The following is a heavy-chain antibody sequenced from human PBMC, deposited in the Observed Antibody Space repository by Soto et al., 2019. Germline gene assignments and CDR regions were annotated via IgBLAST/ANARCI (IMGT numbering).Heavy chain of an antibody. V-gene: IGHV1-46*01. CDR3: ASDWELGF. D-gene: IGHD1-26*01. CDR1: GYIFTNYY. CDR2: TSPSGGTT. Sequence: QVQLVQSGAEVKKPGASMKVSCKASGYIFTNYYVHWVRQAPGQGLEWMGMTSPSGGTTGYAQKFQGRVTMTRDTSTSTVYMELSSLTSEDTAVYYCASDWELGFWGQGTLVTVSS. J-gene: IGHJ4*02.